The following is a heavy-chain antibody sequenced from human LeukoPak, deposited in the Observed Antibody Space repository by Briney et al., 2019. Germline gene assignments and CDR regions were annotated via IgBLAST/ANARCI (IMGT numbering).Heavy chain of an antibody. CDR2: IYYSGST. J-gene: IGHJ5*02. Sequence: SETLSLTCSVSGGSISSSYYWGWIRQPPGKGLEWIGSIYYSGSTYYNPSLKSRVTISVDRSKNQFSLKLSSVTAADTAVCYCARVAVAGTGWFDPWGQGTLVTVSS. V-gene: IGHV4-39*01. CDR1: GGSISSSYY. D-gene: IGHD6-19*01. CDR3: ARVAVAGTGWFDP.